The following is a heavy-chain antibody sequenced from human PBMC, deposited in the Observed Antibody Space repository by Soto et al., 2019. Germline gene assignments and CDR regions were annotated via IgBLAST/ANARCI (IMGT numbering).Heavy chain of an antibody. Sequence: XGSLRLSCSAAGFTFSSYAMSWVRQAPGKGLDWVSAISGSGGSTYYADSVKGRFTISRDNSKNTLYLQMNSLRAEDTAVYYCAKGISSRPPYGMDVWGQGTTVTVSS. D-gene: IGHD6-13*01. V-gene: IGHV3-23*01. CDR1: GFTFSSYA. J-gene: IGHJ6*02. CDR2: ISGSGGST. CDR3: AKGISSRPPYGMDV.